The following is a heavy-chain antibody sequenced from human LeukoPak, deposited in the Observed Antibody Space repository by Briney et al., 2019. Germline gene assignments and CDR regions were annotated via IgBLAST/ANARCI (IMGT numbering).Heavy chain of an antibody. D-gene: IGHD3-3*01. CDR3: ARAGSVTNFGVVSYYFDY. V-gene: IGHV5-51*01. CDR1: GYSFDYYW. CDR2: IYPDDSDS. J-gene: IGHJ4*02. Sequence: PGESLKISCKASGYSFDYYWIAWVRQMPGKGLEWMGIIYPDDSDSTYSPSFQGQVTISVDKSINTAYLQWSILKPSNTAIYYCARAGSVTNFGVVSYYFDYWGQGTLVTVSS.